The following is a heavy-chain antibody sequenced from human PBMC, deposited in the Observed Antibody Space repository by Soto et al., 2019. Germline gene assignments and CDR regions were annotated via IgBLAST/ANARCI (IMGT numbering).Heavy chain of an antibody. CDR2: THDSGST. D-gene: IGHD2-2*01. CDR3: ARHSYCSSICWFDP. CDR1: GGSISSHY. Sequence: QVQLQESGPGLVKPSETLSLTCTVSGGSISSHYWSWIRQSPGKGLEWIGYTHDSGSTNYNPSLKSRVTMSVDTSKNQFSLKLSSVTAADTAVYYCARHSYCSSICWFDPWGQGTLVTVSS. V-gene: IGHV4-59*08. J-gene: IGHJ5*02.